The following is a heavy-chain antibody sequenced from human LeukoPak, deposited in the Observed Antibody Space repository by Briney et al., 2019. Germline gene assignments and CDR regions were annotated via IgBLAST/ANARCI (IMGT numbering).Heavy chain of an antibody. CDR3: AIGVTMIVVVIPPLDY. V-gene: IGHV1-69*05. D-gene: IGHD3-22*01. CDR1: GGTFSSYA. Sequence: SVKVSCKASGGTFSSYAISWVRQAPGQGLEWMGGIIPIFGTANYAQKFQGRVTITTDESTSTAYMELSSLRSEDTAVYYCAIGVTMIVVVIPPLDYWGQGTLVTVSS. J-gene: IGHJ4*02. CDR2: IIPIFGTA.